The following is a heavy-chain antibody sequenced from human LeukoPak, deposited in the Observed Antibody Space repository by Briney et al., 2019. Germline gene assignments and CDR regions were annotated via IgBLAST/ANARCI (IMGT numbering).Heavy chain of an antibody. V-gene: IGHV3-66*01. Sequence: GGSLRLSCAASGFAISSNYMNWVRQAPGKGLEWVSVIYSSGSTYYADSVKGRFTISRDNSKNTLYLQMNSLRAEDTAVYYCAKDPGGSSGWTDSFDYWGQGTLVTVSS. J-gene: IGHJ4*02. CDR3: AKDPGGSSGWTDSFDY. D-gene: IGHD6-19*01. CDR1: GFAISSNY. CDR2: IYSSGST.